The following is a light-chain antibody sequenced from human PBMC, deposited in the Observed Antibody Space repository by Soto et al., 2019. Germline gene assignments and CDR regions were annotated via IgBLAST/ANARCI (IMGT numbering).Light chain of an antibody. CDR2: EVS. CDR1: NSDVGAYNY. V-gene: IGLV2-8*01. J-gene: IGLJ1*01. Sequence: HSALTQPPSASGSPGQSVTISCTGTNSDVGAYNYVSWYQQHPGKAPKLMISEVSKRPSGVPDRFSGSKSGNTASLTVSGLQAEDEADYYCSSYAGTNHPYVFGTGTKLTVL. CDR3: SSYAGTNHPYV.